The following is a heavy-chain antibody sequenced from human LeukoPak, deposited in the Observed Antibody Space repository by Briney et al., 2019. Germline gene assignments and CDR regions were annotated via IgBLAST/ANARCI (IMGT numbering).Heavy chain of an antibody. CDR3: AKVYCTNGVCPLDYYYMDV. CDR1: GFTFSSYA. J-gene: IGHJ6*03. CDR2: ISGNGGST. Sequence: PGGSLRLSCAASGFTFSSYAMSWVRQAPGKGLEWVSAISGNGGSTYYADSVKGRFTISRDNSKNTLYLQMNSLRAEDTAVYYCAKVYCTNGVCPLDYYYMDVWGKGTTVTVSS. V-gene: IGHV3-23*01. D-gene: IGHD2-8*01.